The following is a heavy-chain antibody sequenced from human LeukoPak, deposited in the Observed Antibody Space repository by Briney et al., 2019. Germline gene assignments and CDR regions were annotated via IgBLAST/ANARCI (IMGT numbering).Heavy chain of an antibody. CDR2: IYYSGST. CDR1: GGSISSGDYY. Sequence: PSETLSLTCTVSGGSISSGDYYWSWIRQPPGKGLEWIGYIYYSGSTYYNPSLKSRVTISVDTSKNQFSLKLSSVTAADTAVYYCARGRVRYCSSTSCSYYYGMDVWGQGTTVTVSS. D-gene: IGHD2-2*01. V-gene: IGHV4-30-4*01. CDR3: ARGRVRYCSSTSCSYYYGMDV. J-gene: IGHJ6*02.